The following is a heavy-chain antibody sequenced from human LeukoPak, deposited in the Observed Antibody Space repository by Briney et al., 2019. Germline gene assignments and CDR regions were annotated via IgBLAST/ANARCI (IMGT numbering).Heavy chain of an antibody. V-gene: IGHV4-59*01. CDR2: IYYSRST. D-gene: IGHD1-1*01. J-gene: IGHJ5*02. CDR1: GGSISSYY. CDR3: AREGTRDTNRFDP. Sequence: SETLSLTCTVSGGSISSYYWSWIRQPPGKGLEWIGYIYYSRSTNYNPSLKSRFTISVDTSKNQFSLKLSSVTAADTAVYYCAREGTRDTNRFDPWGQGTLVTVSS.